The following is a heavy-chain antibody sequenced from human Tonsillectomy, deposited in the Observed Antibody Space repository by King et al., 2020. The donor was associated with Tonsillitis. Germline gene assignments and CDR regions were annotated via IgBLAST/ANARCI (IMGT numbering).Heavy chain of an antibody. CDR2: IWYDGSNE. J-gene: IGHJ3*02. D-gene: IGHD3-10*01. CDR1: GLSFRNYG. V-gene: IGHV3-33*08. Sequence: HVQLVESGGGVVQPGRSLRLSCAVSGLSFRNYGMHWVRQAPGKGLEWVAVIWYDGSNEYYGDSVQGRFTISRDNSKNTLYLQMNSLRAEDTAVYYCATGGDVLLWFGDHVAAFDIWGQGTMVTVSS. CDR3: ATGGDVLLWFGDHVAAFDI.